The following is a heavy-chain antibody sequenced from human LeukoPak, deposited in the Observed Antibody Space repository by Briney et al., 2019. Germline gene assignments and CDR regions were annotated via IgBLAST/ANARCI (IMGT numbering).Heavy chain of an antibody. CDR2: TSYDGSDK. V-gene: IGHV3-30*03. J-gene: IGHJ4*02. D-gene: IGHD5-18*01. CDR3: ARGGYSYGYAPPY. Sequence: PGRSLRLSCAASGFSFSRYGMHWVRQAPGKGLEWVAVTSYDGSDKYYSDSVKGRFTISRDNSKNTLYLQMSSLREEDTAVYYCARGGYSYGYAPPYWGQGTLVTVSS. CDR1: GFSFSRYG.